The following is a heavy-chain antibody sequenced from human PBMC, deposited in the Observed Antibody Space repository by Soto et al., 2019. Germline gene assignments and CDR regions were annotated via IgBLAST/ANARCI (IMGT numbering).Heavy chain of an antibody. Sequence: QLQLQESGPGLVKPSETLSLTCTVSGGSISSSSYYWGWIRQPPGKGLEWIGSIYYSGSTYYNPSLKSRVTISVDTSKNQFSLKLSSVTAADTAVYYCARQTHTAVAGHCDYWGQGTLVTVSS. V-gene: IGHV4-39*01. D-gene: IGHD6-19*01. CDR3: ARQTHTAVAGHCDY. J-gene: IGHJ4*02. CDR2: IYYSGST. CDR1: GGSISSSSYY.